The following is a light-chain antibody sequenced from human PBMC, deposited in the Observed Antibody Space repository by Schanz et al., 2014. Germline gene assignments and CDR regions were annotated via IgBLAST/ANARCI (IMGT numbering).Light chain of an antibody. CDR2: AAS. V-gene: IGKV1-5*01. CDR1: QSISTL. J-gene: IGKJ1*01. CDR3: LHYNVFSGA. Sequence: DIQMTQSPSTLSASVGDRVTITCRASQSISTLLAWYQQKPGKAPTLLIYAASSLESGVPSRFSGSGSGTEFTLTISSLQPDDFASYHCLHYNVFSGAFGQGTKVEI.